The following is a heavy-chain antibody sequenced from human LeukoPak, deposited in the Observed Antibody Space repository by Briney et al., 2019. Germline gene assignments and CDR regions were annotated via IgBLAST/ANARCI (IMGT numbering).Heavy chain of an antibody. CDR3: AREGVGYFFDY. V-gene: IGHV3-53*05. CDR2: IYIGGRT. D-gene: IGHD5-18*01. J-gene: IGHJ4*02. CDR1: GITFRNYW. Sequence: GGSLRLSCVASGITFRNYWMSWVRQAPGKGLEWVSVIYIGGRTYYADSVKGRFTISRDNSKNTLFLQMRGLRPEDTAIYYRAREGVGYFFDYWGQGALVTVSS.